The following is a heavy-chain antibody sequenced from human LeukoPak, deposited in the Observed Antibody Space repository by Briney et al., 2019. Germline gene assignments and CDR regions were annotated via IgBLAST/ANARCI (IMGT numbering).Heavy chain of an antibody. J-gene: IGHJ4*02. Sequence: SETLSLTCAVYGGSFSGYYWSWIRQPPGKGLEWIGEINHSGSTNYNPSLKSRVTISVDTSKNQFSLKLSSVTAADTAVYYCARGRKYYYDSSGPIDYWGQGTLVTVSS. D-gene: IGHD3-22*01. CDR3: ARGRKYYYDSSGPIDY. V-gene: IGHV4-34*01. CDR2: INHSGST. CDR1: GGSFSGYY.